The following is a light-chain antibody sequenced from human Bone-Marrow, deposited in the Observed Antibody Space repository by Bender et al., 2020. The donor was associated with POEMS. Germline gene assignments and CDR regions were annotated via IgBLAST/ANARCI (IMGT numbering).Light chain of an antibody. V-gene: IGLV2-8*01. CDR1: SSDIGGYDY. CDR3: STYTTTSLYVM. Sequence: QSVVTQSPSASGSPGQSVTISCTGTSSDIGGYDYVSWYQHHPDKAPRLLIYEVNQRPSEVPDRFSGSKSGNTASLTISGLQTEDEADYFCSTYTTTSLYVMFGGRT. CDR2: EVN. J-gene: IGLJ3*02.